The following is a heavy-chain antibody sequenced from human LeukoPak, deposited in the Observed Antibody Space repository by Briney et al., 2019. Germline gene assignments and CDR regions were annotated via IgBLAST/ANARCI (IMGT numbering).Heavy chain of an antibody. CDR3: GRHDSGTYYRFDY. V-gene: IGHV4-39*01. J-gene: IGHJ4*02. CDR1: GFTVSSNY. D-gene: IGHD1-26*01. CDR2: VNYGGPT. Sequence: GSLRLSCAASGFTVSSNYMSWVRQPPGKGLEWIGSVNYGGPTYYNPSLKSRVTISVDTSRNQFSLKLSSVTAADTSVYYCGRHDSGTYYRFDYWGQGSLVTVSS.